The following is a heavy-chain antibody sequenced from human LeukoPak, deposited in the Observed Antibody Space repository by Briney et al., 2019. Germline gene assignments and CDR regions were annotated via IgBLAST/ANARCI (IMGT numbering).Heavy chain of an antibody. CDR2: IYTSGST. CDR1: GGSISSYY. Sequence: SETLSLTCTVSGGSISSYYWSWTRQPAGKGLEWIGRIYTSGSTNYNPSLKSRVTMSVDTSKNQFSLKLSSVTAADTAVYYCARDCSGGSCYSGFDYWGQGTLVTVSS. V-gene: IGHV4-4*07. D-gene: IGHD2-15*01. CDR3: ARDCSGGSCYSGFDY. J-gene: IGHJ4*02.